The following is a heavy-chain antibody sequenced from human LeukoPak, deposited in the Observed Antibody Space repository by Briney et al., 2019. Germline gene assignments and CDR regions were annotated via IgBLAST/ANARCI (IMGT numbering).Heavy chain of an antibody. CDR2: ISSSSSYI. CDR1: GFTFSTYS. Sequence: GGSLRLSCAASGFTFSTYSMNWVRQAPGKGLEWVSSISSSSSYIYYADSVKGRFTVSRDNAKNPLYLQMNSLRAEDTAVYYCAREEGTDCGGDCYSGYWGQGTLVTVSS. J-gene: IGHJ4*02. D-gene: IGHD2-21*02. V-gene: IGHV3-21*01. CDR3: AREEGTDCGGDCYSGY.